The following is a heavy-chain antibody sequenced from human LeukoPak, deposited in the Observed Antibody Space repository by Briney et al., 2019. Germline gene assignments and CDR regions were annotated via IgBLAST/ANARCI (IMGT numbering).Heavy chain of an antibody. V-gene: IGHV1-24*01. CDR1: GVRITELS. CDR2: FDLVHGDT. D-gene: IGHD5-18*01. CDR3: TAGRADSLLDS. Sequence: GAPGNSDGKVYGVRITELSRQGGRRAPGKWLYWLNGFDLVHGDTIYAQKFQGRVTMTEDTSTDTSYMELSCLGSEDTAVYFCTAGRADSLLDSWGQGTLVIVSS. J-gene: IGHJ4*02.